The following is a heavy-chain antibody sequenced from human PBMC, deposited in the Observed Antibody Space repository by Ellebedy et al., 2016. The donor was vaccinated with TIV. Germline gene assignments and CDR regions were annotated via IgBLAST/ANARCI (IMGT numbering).Heavy chain of an antibody. CDR2: IRQEGDEI. J-gene: IGHJ5*02. D-gene: IGHD4-17*01. CDR1: GFNFRSYW. Sequence: GESLKISCAASGFNFRSYWMTWVRQAPGKGLEWVAKIRQEGDEIYYVESVKGRFTISRDNAKNSLFLQMKSLRVKDTALYYCARRASYGDYAVQVNPWFDPWGQGTLVTVSS. CDR3: ARRASYGDYAVQVNPWFDP. V-gene: IGHV3-7*01.